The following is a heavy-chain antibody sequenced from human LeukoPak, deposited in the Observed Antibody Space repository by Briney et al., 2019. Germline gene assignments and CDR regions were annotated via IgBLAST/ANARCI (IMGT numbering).Heavy chain of an antibody. CDR2: IYYSGST. J-gene: IGHJ6*03. CDR3: ARYYGSLNYYYYMDV. Sequence: SEAQSLTCTVSGGSISSYYWSWIRQPPGKGLEWIGYIYYSGSTNYNPSLKSRVTISVDTSKNQFSLKLSSVTAADTAVYYCARYYGSLNYYYYMDVWGKGTTVTVSS. D-gene: IGHD3-10*01. CDR1: GGSISSYY. V-gene: IGHV4-59*01.